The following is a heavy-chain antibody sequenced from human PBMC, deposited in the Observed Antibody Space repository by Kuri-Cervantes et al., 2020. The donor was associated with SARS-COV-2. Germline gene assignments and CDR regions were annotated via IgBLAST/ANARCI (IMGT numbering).Heavy chain of an antibody. V-gene: IGHV1-69*10. D-gene: IGHD3-22*01. J-gene: IGHJ4*02. CDR1: GGTFSSYA. CDR3: ARLTLGDDSSGYSN. CDR2: IIPIFGIA. Sequence: SVKVSCKASGGTFSSYAISWVRQAPGQGLEWMGGIIPIFGIANYAQKFQGRVTITADKSTSTAYMELSSLRSEDTAVYYCARLTLGDDSSGYSNWGQGTLVTVSS.